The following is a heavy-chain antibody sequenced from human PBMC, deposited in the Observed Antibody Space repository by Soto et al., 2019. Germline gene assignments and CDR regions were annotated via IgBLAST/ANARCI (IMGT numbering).Heavy chain of an antibody. CDR2: INAGNGNT. V-gene: IGHV1-3*01. D-gene: IGHD5-12*01. J-gene: IGHJ4*02. CDR1: GYTFTSYA. Sequence: QVQLVQSGAEVKKPVASVKVSCKASGYTFTSYAMHWVRQAPGQRLEWMGWINAGNGNTKYSQKFQGRVTITRDTSASTAYMELSSLRSEDTAVYYCASLGGPPDGYAVYFDYWGQGTLVTVSS. CDR3: ASLGGPPDGYAVYFDY.